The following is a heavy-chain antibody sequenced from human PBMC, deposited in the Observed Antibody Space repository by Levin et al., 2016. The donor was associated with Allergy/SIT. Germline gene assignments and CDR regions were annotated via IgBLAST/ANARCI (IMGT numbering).Heavy chain of an antibody. D-gene: IGHD2-21*01. CDR2: ISHSGSA. Sequence: SETLSLTCAVSGGSITSNNWWTWVRQAPGKGLQWIGDISHSGSANYNPWLRSRVTMSVDTSNNHFSLRLASVTAADTAVYYCARVETASHIASWFDPWGRGTLVIVSS. CDR1: GGSITSNNW. J-gene: IGHJ5*02. V-gene: IGHV4-4*02. CDR3: ARVETASHIASWFDP.